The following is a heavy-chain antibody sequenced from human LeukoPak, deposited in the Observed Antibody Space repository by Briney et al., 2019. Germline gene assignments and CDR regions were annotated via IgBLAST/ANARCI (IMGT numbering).Heavy chain of an antibody. J-gene: IGHJ4*02. V-gene: IGHV4-61*01. CDR2: TYYTGST. CDR3: ASEVGATRIDY. Sequence: SETLSLTCTVSGGSVSSGSYYWSWIRQPPGKGLEWIGYTYYTGSTNYNPSLKSRVTISADTSKNQFSLNLSSVTAADTAVYYCASEVGATRIDYWGQGTLVTVSS. CDR1: GGSVSSGSYY. D-gene: IGHD1-26*01.